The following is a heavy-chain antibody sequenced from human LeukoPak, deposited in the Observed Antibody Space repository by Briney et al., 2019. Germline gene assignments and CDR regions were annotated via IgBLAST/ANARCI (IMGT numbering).Heavy chain of an antibody. J-gene: IGHJ6*03. CDR2: INPNSGGT. V-gene: IGHV1-2*02. Sequence: ASVKVSCKASGYTFTGYYMHWVRQAPGQRLEWRGWINPNSGGTNYAQKFQGRVTMTRDTSISTAYMELSRLRSDDTAVYYCARRIAAAGGHYYYYYMDVWGKGTTVTVSS. CDR3: ARRIAAAGGHYYYYYMDV. D-gene: IGHD6-13*01. CDR1: GYTFTGYY.